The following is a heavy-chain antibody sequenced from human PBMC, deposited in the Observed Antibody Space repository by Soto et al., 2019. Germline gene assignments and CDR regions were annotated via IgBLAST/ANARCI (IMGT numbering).Heavy chain of an antibody. CDR2: IILALGTA. D-gene: IGHD4-17*01. Sequence: QDQLVQSGAEVKKPGSSVKVSCKASGGTFSSHTFSWVRQAPGQGLEWMGRIILALGTATYAQKFQGRVTITADESATTVYMELNSLRSEDTAVYYCARPDFGDYWYFDLWGRGTLVTVSS. V-gene: IGHV1-69*08. CDR1: GGTFSSHT. J-gene: IGHJ2*01. CDR3: ARPDFGDYWYFDL.